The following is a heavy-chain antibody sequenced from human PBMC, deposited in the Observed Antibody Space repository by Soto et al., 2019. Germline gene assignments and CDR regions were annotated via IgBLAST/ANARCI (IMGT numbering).Heavy chain of an antibody. CDR1: GFTFSTYN. D-gene: IGHD3-3*01. V-gene: IGHV3-48*02. J-gene: IGHJ6*02. Sequence: EVQLEESGGGLVQPGGSLRLSCAASGFTFSTYNMTWVRQAPGKGLEWVSYISTTGSTIYYADSVKGRFTISRDNAKNSLYLQRSILRDEDTAVYSCARDRRFGVAPCYYFGMDVLGQGTTVTVSS. CDR2: ISTTGSTI. CDR3: ARDRRFGVAPCYYFGMDV.